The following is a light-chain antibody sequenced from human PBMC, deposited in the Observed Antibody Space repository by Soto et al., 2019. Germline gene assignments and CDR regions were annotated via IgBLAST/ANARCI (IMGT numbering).Light chain of an antibody. J-gene: IGLJ2*01. Sequence: QTVVTQEPSLTVSPGGTVTLTCGFSTLAVTSGHYPYWFQQKPGQAPTTLIYDTDNKHSWTPARFSGSLLGGKAALTLSGVQPEDEADYYCLVSYSGARVFGGGTQLTVL. V-gene: IGLV7-46*01. CDR3: LVSYSGARV. CDR2: DTD. CDR1: TLAVTSGHY.